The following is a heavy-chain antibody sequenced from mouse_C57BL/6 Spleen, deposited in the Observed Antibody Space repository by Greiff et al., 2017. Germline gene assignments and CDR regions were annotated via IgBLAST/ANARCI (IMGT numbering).Heavy chain of an antibody. D-gene: IGHD2-4*01. CDR2: LYPGSGST. Sequence: QVQLQQPGAELVKPGASVKMSCKASGYTFTSYWITWVKQRPGQGLEWIGDLYPGSGSTNYNEKFKSKATVTVDKSSSTAYMQLSSLTSEDSAVYDCARITDYALDAMDYWGQGTSVTVSS. V-gene: IGHV1-55*01. CDR1: GYTFTSYW. J-gene: IGHJ4*01. CDR3: ARITDYALDAMDY.